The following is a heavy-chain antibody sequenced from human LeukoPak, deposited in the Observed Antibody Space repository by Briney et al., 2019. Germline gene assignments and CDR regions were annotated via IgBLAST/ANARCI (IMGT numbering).Heavy chain of an antibody. D-gene: IGHD6-19*01. Sequence: ASETLPLTCAVYGGSFSGYYWSWIRQPPGKGLEWIGEINHSGSTNYNPSLKSRVTISVDTSKNQFSLKLSSVTAADTAVYYCASTNIGYSSGWFYYYYMDVWGKGTTVTVSS. CDR3: ASTNIGYSSGWFYYYYMDV. CDR2: INHSGST. J-gene: IGHJ6*03. V-gene: IGHV4-34*01. CDR1: GGSFSGYY.